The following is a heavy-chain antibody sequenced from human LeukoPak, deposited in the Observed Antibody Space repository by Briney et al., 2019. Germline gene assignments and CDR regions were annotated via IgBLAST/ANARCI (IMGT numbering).Heavy chain of an antibody. CDR3: ARGGGITIFGVVPDYYYYYMDV. Sequence: GGSLRLSRAASGFTFSSYWMHWVRQAPGKGLVWVSRINTDGSSTSYADSVKGRFTISRDNAKNTLYLQMNSLRAEDTAVYYCARGGGITIFGVVPDYYYYYMDVWGKGTTVTVSS. D-gene: IGHD3-3*01. J-gene: IGHJ6*03. CDR2: INTDGSST. CDR1: GFTFSSYW. V-gene: IGHV3-74*01.